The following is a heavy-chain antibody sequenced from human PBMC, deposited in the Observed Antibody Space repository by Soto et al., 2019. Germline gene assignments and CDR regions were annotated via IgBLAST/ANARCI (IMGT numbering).Heavy chain of an antibody. J-gene: IGHJ6*02. V-gene: IGHV1-46*01. Sequence: ASVKVSCKASGYTFTSYYMHWVRQAPGQGLEWMGIINPSGGSTSYAQKFQDRVTMTRDTSTSTVYMELSSLRSEDTAVYYCAREPYSSSSSYYYYGMDVWGQGTTVTVSS. CDR1: GYTFTSYY. CDR2: INPSGGST. D-gene: IGHD6-6*01. CDR3: AREPYSSSSSYYYYGMDV.